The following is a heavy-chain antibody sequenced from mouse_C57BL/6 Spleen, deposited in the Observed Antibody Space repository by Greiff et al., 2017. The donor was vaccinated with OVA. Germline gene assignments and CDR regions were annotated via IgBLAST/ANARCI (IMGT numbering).Heavy chain of an antibody. CDR1: GFTFSNYW. CDR3: TRDWEAYAMDY. V-gene: IGHV6-3*01. J-gene: IGHJ4*01. CDR2: IRLKSDNYAT. D-gene: IGHD4-1*01. Sequence: EVKLMESGGGLVQPGGSMKLSCVASGFTFSNYWMNWVRQSPEKGLEWVAQIRLKSDNYATHYAESVKGRFTISRDDSKSSVYLQMNNLRAEDTGIYYCTRDWEAYAMDYWGQGTSVTVSS.